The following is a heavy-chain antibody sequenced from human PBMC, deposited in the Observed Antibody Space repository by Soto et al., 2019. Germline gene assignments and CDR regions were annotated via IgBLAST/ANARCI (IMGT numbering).Heavy chain of an antibody. CDR2: INPSGGST. CDR1: GYTFTSYY. D-gene: IGHD6-6*01. J-gene: IGHJ3*02. CDR3: ARDRPVHDAFDI. V-gene: IGHV1-46*01. Sequence: ASVKVSCKASGYTFTSYYMHWVRQAPGQGLEWMGIINPSGGSTSYAQKFQGRVTMTRDTSTSTVYMELSSLRSEDKAVYYCARDRPVHDAFDIWGQGTMVTVSS.